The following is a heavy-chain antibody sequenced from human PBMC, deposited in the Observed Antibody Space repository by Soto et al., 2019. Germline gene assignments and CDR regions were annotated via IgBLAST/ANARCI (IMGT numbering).Heavy chain of an antibody. Sequence: SAKVSCKASGASFSSYAISSVRQAPGQGLEWMGGIIPIFGTANYAQKFQGRVTITAGESTSTAYMELSSLRSEDTAVYYCARARKKVYYYDGSGYWENWFDPWGQGTLVTVSS. CDR1: GASFSSYA. V-gene: IGHV1-69*13. D-gene: IGHD3-22*01. J-gene: IGHJ5*02. CDR2: IIPIFGTA. CDR3: ARARKKVYYYDGSGYWENWFDP.